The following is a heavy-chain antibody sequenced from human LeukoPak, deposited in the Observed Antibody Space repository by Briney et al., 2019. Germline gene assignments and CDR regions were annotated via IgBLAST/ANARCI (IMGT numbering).Heavy chain of an antibody. D-gene: IGHD3-9*01. Sequence: PSETLSLTCTVSGGSISSYYWSWIRQPPGKGLEWIGYIYYSGSANYNPSLKSRVTISVDTSKNQFSLKLSSVTAADTAVYYCARDRKTGLGDYWGQGTLVTVSS. V-gene: IGHV4-59*01. J-gene: IGHJ4*02. CDR3: ARDRKTGLGDY. CDR2: IYYSGSA. CDR1: GGSISSYY.